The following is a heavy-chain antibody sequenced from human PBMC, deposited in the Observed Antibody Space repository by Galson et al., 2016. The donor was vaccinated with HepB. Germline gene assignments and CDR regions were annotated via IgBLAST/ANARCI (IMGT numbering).Heavy chain of an antibody. CDR2: IHRDATT. Sequence: SLRLSCAASGLAVSSSHISWVRQAPGKGLEWVSTIHRDATTYYTDSVKGRFTMSRDNAKNTLYLQMNSLRAEDTAIYYCTREAIAVASALYYYGVVVWGQGTTVIVSS. J-gene: IGHJ6*02. V-gene: IGHV3-53*01. D-gene: IGHD6-19*01. CDR3: TREAIAVASALYYYGVVV. CDR1: GLAVSSSH.